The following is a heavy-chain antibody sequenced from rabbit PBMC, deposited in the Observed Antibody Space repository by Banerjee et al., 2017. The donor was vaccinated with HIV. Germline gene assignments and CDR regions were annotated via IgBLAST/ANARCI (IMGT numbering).Heavy chain of an antibody. CDR1: GFSLSSYW. V-gene: IGHV1S45*01. J-gene: IGHJ4*01. CDR2: INTSSGNT. Sequence: QEQLEESGGGLVKPGASLTLTCTASGFSLSSYWMCWVRQAPGKGLEWIACINTSSGNTVYASWAKGRFTISKTSSTTVTLQMTSLTAADTATYFCARDLTGVIGWNFNLWGPGTLVTVS. D-gene: IGHD1-1*01. CDR3: ARDLTGVIGWNFNL.